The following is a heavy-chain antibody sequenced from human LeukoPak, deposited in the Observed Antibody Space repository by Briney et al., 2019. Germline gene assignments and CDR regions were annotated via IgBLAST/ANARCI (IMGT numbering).Heavy chain of an antibody. CDR3: ARDLRAWLQSFASFI. V-gene: IGHV1-2*02. Sequence: GASVKVSCKASGYTFTDYYMHWVRQAPGQGLEWMGWINPKSGGTKYAQNLEGRVTMTTDTSTSTAYMELTGLRSDDTAVYYCARDLRAWLQSFASFIWGQGTLVTVSS. CDR1: GYTFTDYY. J-gene: IGHJ4*02. CDR2: INPKSGGT. D-gene: IGHD5-24*01.